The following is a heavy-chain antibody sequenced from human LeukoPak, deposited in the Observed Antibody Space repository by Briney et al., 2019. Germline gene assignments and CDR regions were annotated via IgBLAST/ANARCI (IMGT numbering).Heavy chain of an antibody. J-gene: IGHJ4*02. Sequence: SETLSLTCAVSGGSISSYYWSWIRQPPEKGLEWIGYIYYSGSTNYNPSLTSRVTISVDTSKNQFSLKLSSVTAADTAVYYCAAETDSSGYYSWGQGTLVTVSS. CDR1: GGSISSYY. CDR2: IYYSGST. D-gene: IGHD3-22*01. V-gene: IGHV4-59*01. CDR3: AAETDSSGYYS.